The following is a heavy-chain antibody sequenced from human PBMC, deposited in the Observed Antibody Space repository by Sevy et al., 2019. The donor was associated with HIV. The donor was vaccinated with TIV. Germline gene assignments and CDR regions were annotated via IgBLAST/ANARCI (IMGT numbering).Heavy chain of an antibody. J-gene: IGHJ4*02. Sequence: GGSLRLSCAASGFTSGFTFSDFYMIWIRQAPGKGLEWVSYISSSATTIYYADSVKGGFTISRDNAKNSVYLQMNSLRAEDTAVYYCARGGWGTSFEKYIDYWGQGTLVTVSS. CDR3: ARGGWGTSFEKYIDY. D-gene: IGHD3-16*01. V-gene: IGHV3-11*01. CDR1: GFTFSDFY. CDR2: ISSSATTI.